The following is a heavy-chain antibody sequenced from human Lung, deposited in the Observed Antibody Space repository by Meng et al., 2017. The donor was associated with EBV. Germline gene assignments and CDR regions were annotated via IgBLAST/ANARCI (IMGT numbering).Heavy chain of an antibody. Sequence: QLQWQWPGPGLVKPSEILSLTCTVSGGSISSSSHYWDWIRQSPGKGLQWIGSIHYSGRTTYNPSLKSRVTISVDTSKNQFSLKLSSVVAADTAVYYCAREVPMIVMNWLDPWGQGTLVTVSS. D-gene: IGHD3-22*01. CDR1: GGSISSSSHY. J-gene: IGHJ5*02. V-gene: IGHV4-39*07. CDR2: IHYSGRT. CDR3: AREVPMIVMNWLDP.